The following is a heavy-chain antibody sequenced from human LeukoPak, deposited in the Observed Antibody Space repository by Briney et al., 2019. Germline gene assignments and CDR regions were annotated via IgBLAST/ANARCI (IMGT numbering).Heavy chain of an antibody. Sequence: PGGSLRLSCAASGFTFSSYGMHWVRQAPGKGLEWVAVIWYDGSNKYYADSVKGRFTISRDNSKNTLYLQMNSLRAEDTAVYYCAREFEEYYDFWSGYWTFGYWGQGTLVTVSS. D-gene: IGHD3-3*01. CDR1: GFTFSSYG. CDR3: AREFEEYYDFWSGYWTFGY. CDR2: IWYDGSNK. V-gene: IGHV3-33*08. J-gene: IGHJ4*02.